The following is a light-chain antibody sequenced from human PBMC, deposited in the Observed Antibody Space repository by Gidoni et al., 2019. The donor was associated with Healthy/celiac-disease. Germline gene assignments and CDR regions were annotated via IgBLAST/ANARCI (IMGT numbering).Light chain of an antibody. J-gene: IGKJ1*01. CDR2: DAS. CDR3: QQYNSYST. V-gene: IGKV1-5*01. CDR1: QSISSW. Sequence: DIQMTQSPSTLSASVGDRVIITCRASQSISSWLAWYQQKPGKAPKLLIYDASSLESGVPSRFSGSGSGTEFTLTISSLQPDDFATYYCQQYNSYSTFGQXTKVEIK.